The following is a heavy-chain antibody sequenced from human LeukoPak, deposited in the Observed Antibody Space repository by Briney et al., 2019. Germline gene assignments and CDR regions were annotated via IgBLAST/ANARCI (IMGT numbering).Heavy chain of an antibody. J-gene: IGHJ4*02. Sequence: SETLSLTCSVSGASTTSYHWSWIRQPPGKGLEWIGYIHYRGSTQYNPSLKSRVTILVDTSKNQFSLRLSSVTAADTAVYYCAKVEANYFDYWGQGILVTVSS. V-gene: IGHV4-59*01. D-gene: IGHD1-26*01. CDR3: AKVEANYFDY. CDR1: GASTTSYH. CDR2: IHYRGST.